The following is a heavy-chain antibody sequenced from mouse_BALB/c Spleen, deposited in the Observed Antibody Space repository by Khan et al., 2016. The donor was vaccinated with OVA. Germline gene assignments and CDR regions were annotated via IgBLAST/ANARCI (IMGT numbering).Heavy chain of an antibody. CDR3: ARDTTVESYWYFDV. J-gene: IGHJ1*01. V-gene: IGHV2-3*01. D-gene: IGHD1-1*01. CDR2: IWGDGST. Sequence: VQLQESGPGLVAPSQSLSITCTVSGFSLTSYGVNWVRQPPGKGLEWLGVIWGDGSTNYHSALRSRLSISKDNSKNQVFLKLNSLQTDDTATYYCARDTTVESYWYFDVWGAGTTVTVSS. CDR1: GFSLTSYG.